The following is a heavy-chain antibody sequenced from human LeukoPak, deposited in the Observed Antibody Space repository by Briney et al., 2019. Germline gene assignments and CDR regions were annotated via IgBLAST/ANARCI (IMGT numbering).Heavy chain of an antibody. V-gene: IGHV1-69*01. J-gene: IGHJ5*02. D-gene: IGHD2-2*01. CDR3: ARGRYGDIVVVPAAQNWFDP. Sequence: VKVSCKASGGTFSSYAISWVRQAPGQGLEWMGGIIPIFGTANYAQKFQGRVTITADESTSTAYMELSSLRSEDTAVYYCARGRYGDIVVVPAAQNWFDPWGQGTLVTVSS. CDR1: GGTFSSYA. CDR2: IIPIFGTA.